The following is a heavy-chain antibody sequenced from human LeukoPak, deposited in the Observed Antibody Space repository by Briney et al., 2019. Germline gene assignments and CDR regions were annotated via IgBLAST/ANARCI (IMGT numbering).Heavy chain of an antibody. CDR2: IYYTGST. V-gene: IGHV4-59*01. Sequence: KPSETPSLTRTLSVGSISRFSSTCIRHPPEERLQWIGHIYYTGSTHNNPSLKSRHTISLDTPKKQFSLKLSSVTAADAAVYYCTRSVEVVIHGGMDVWGQGTTVTVSS. J-gene: IGHJ6*02. CDR3: TRSVEVVIHGGMDV. CDR1: VGSISRFS. D-gene: IGHD3-3*01.